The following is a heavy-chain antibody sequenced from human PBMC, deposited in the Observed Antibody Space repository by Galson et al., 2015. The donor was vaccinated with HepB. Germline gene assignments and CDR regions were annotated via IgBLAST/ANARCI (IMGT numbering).Heavy chain of an antibody. J-gene: IGHJ5*02. D-gene: IGHD5/OR15-5a*01. V-gene: IGHV3-30*19. CDR2: ISYDGVNK. CDR1: GFTFSNYG. CDR3: SRDLLDQRGYNVYDSA. Sequence: SLRLSCAASGFTFSNYGMHWVRQAPGKGLEWVTVISYDGVNKHYVDSVKGRFTISRDNSKNTLYLQMNSLRAEDTAVYYCSRDLLDQRGYNVYDSAWGQGTLVTVSS.